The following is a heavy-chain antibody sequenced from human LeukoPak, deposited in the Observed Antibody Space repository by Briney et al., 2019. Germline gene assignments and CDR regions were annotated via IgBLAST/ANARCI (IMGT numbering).Heavy chain of an antibody. Sequence: SETLSLTCSVSGDSISGSSNYWSWIRQPPGKVLEWIGSIYYSGSAYYNPSLASRVTISVDTSKNQFSLKLSSVTAADTAVYYCARHGDVATIWRVVLAFDPWGQGTLVTVSS. V-gene: IGHV4-39*01. CDR3: ARHGDVATIWRVVLAFDP. J-gene: IGHJ5*02. CDR1: GDSISGSSNY. D-gene: IGHD5-12*01. CDR2: IYYSGSA.